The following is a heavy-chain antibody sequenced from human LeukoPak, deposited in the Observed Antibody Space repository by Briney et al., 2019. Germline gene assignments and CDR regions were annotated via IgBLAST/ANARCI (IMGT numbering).Heavy chain of an antibody. V-gene: IGHV4-31*03. D-gene: IGHD5-24*01. CDR3: ARGGTLQSPRY. CDR2: ILYSGST. CDR1: GGSISSGDYY. J-gene: IGHJ4*02. Sequence: SETLSLTCSVSGGSISSGDYYWSWIRQHPGKGLEWIGYILYSGSTYYNPSLKSRVTISADTSKNQFSLKLSSVTAADSAVYYCARGGTLQSPRYWGQGTLVTVSS.